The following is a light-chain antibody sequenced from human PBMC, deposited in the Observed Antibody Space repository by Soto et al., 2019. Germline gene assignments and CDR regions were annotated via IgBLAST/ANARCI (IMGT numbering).Light chain of an antibody. CDR1: GLGDKY. V-gene: IGLV3-1*01. J-gene: IGLJ1*01. CDR2: EDN. CDR3: QAWDANTAIYF. Sequence: SYELTQPPSVSVSPGKTASITCSGDGLGDKYACWYQQKPGQSPVLVIYEDNKRPSGIPDRFSGSNSGNTATLTISGTQAVDEADYYCQAWDANTAIYFFGTGTKLTVL.